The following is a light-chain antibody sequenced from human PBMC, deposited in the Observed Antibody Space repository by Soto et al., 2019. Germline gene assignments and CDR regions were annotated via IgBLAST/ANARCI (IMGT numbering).Light chain of an antibody. CDR1: QSFSSSY. CDR2: GAS. J-gene: IGKJ2*01. Sequence: EIVLTQSPGTLSLSPGERATLSCRASQSFSSSYLAWYQQKPGQAPRLLIYGASSRATGIPDRFSGSGSGTDFTRTISRLEPEDFAVYYCQQYGSSPYTFGQGTKLEIK. CDR3: QQYGSSPYT. V-gene: IGKV3-20*01.